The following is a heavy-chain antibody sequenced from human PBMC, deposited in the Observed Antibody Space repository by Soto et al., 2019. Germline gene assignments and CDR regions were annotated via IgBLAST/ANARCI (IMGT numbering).Heavy chain of an antibody. D-gene: IGHD1-26*01. CDR3: ARGGSGNYFTVFDY. J-gene: IGHJ4*02. CDR1: GFTFTTYW. Sequence: EVQLVESGGGLVQPGGSLILSCAASGFTFTTYWMHWVRQVPGQGLVWVSHVNSDESSTNYADSVKARFTISRDNAKNPLYLQMSSLRAEDSAVYYCARGGSGNYFTVFDYWGQGALITVSS. CDR2: VNSDESST. V-gene: IGHV3-74*01.